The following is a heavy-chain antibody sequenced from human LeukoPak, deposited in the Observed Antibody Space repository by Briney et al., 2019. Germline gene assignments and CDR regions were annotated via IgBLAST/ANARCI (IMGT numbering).Heavy chain of an antibody. CDR2: ISGSGDST. Sequence: GGSLRLSCAASGFTFSSYAMSWVRQAPGKGLEWVSAISGSGDSTYYADSVKGRFTISRDNSKNTLYLQMNSLRAEDTAAYYCAKDPGHYFDYWGQGTLVTVSS. V-gene: IGHV3-23*01. D-gene: IGHD7-27*01. J-gene: IGHJ4*02. CDR1: GFTFSSYA. CDR3: AKDPGHYFDY.